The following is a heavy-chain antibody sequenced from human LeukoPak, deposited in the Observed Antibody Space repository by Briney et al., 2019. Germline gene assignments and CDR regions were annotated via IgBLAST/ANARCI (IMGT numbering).Heavy chain of an antibody. CDR2: IYHSGST. CDR3: ARVLISGPLPLGIAAAGTGYFDY. J-gene: IGHJ4*02. Sequence: SETLSLTCTVSGGSISSGSYYWSWIRQPAGKGLEWIGSIYHSGSTYYNPSLKSRVTISVDTSKNQFSLKLSSVTAADTAVYYCARVLISGPLPLGIAAAGTGYFDYWGQGTLVTVSS. CDR1: GGSISSGSYY. D-gene: IGHD6-13*01. V-gene: IGHV4-39*07.